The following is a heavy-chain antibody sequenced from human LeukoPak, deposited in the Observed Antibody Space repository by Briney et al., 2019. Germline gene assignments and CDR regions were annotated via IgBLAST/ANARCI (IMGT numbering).Heavy chain of an antibody. CDR2: IYYSGST. J-gene: IGHJ6*03. Sequence: PSETLSPTCTVPGGSISSYYWSWIRQPPGKGLGWIDYIYYSGSTNYNPSLKSRVTISVDTSKNQFSLKLSSVTAADTAVYYCARHFAFSYYFMDVWGKGTTVTVSS. V-gene: IGHV4-59*08. CDR3: ARHFAFSYYFMDV. CDR1: GGSISSYY.